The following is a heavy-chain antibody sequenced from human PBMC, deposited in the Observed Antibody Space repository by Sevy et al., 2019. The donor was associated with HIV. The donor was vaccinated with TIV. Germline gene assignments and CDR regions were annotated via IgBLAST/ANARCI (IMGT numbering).Heavy chain of an antibody. V-gene: IGHV1-69*13. CDR3: AGEGGERITIFGVGNTLDV. D-gene: IGHD3-3*01. Sequence: ASVKVSCKASGGTFSSYAISWVRQAPGQGLEWKGGIIPIFGTANYAQKFQGRVTITADESTSTAYMELSSLRSEDTAVYYCAGEGGERITIFGVGNTLDVWGQGTTVTVSS. CDR2: IIPIFGTA. J-gene: IGHJ6*02. CDR1: GGTFSSYA.